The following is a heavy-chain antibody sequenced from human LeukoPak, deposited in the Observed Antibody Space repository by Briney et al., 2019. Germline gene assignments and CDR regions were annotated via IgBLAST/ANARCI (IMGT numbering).Heavy chain of an antibody. D-gene: IGHD3-10*01. CDR1: GYTFTSNY. CDR2: INPTGGST. V-gene: IGHV1-46*01. Sequence: ASVKVSCKASGYTFTSNYMHWVRQAPGQGLEWMGVINPTGGSTSYAHKFQGRITLTRDMSTSTDYLELSSLRSDDTAVYYCARAGGMVRGEVWFDPWGQGTLVTVSS. CDR3: ARAGGMVRGEVWFDP. J-gene: IGHJ5*02.